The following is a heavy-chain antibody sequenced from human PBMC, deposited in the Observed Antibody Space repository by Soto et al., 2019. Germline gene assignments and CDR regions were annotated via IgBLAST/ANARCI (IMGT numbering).Heavy chain of an antibody. CDR3: ATGMGLYVDL. J-gene: IGHJ2*01. V-gene: IGHV4-4*07. D-gene: IGHD2-2*02. Sequence: QVQLHESGPGLVKPSETLSLTCTVSGDSIRHVSWSWIRQPAGKGLESLGSVSASARTTYNPSLLRRVSISHDSSKNQFSLRLTSGSAAHTVVSCCATGMGLYVDLWGRGALVIVYS. CDR2: VSASART. CDR1: GDSIRHVS.